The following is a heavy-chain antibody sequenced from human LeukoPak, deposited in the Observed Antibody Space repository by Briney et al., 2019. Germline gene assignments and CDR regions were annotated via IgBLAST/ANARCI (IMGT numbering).Heavy chain of an antibody. D-gene: IGHD3-10*01. CDR3: ARVLYYYGSGSLNYGMDV. V-gene: IGHV1-8*01. Sequence: ASVKVSCKASGYTFTSYDINWVRQATGQGLEWMGWMNPNSGNTGYAQKFQGKVTMTRNTSISTAYMELSSLRSEDTAVYYRARVLYYYGSGSLNYGMDVWGQGTTVTVSS. J-gene: IGHJ6*02. CDR1: GYTFTSYD. CDR2: MNPNSGNT.